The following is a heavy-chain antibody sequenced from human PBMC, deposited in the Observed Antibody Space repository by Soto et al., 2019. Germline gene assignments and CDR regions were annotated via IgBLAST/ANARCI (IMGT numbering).Heavy chain of an antibody. Sequence: SETLSLTCTVSGGSISSYYWSWIRHPPGKGLEWIGYIYYSGNTNYNPSLKSRVTISVDTSKNQFSLKLNSVTAADTAVYYCASQRYNTNRWFDPWGQGILVTVSS. CDR2: IYYSGNT. CDR3: ASQRYNTNRWFDP. D-gene: IGHD1-1*01. J-gene: IGHJ5*02. V-gene: IGHV4-59*08. CDR1: GGSISSYY.